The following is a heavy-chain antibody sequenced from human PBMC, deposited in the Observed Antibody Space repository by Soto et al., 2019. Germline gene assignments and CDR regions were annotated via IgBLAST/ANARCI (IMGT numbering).Heavy chain of an antibody. D-gene: IGHD3-10*01. CDR3: ARDRTYGSGSPRPYYYFDY. Sequence: GGSLRLSCAASGFTFSSYWMHWVRQAPGKGLVWVSRINSDGSSTNYADSVKGRFTISRDNAKNSLYLQMNSLRAEDTAVYYCARDRTYGSGSPRPYYYFDYWGQGTLVTVSS. CDR2: INSDGSST. V-gene: IGHV3-74*01. CDR1: GFTFSSYW. J-gene: IGHJ4*02.